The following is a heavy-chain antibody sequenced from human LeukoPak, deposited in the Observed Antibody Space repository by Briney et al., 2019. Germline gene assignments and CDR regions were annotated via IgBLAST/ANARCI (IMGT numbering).Heavy chain of an antibody. Sequence: PSETLSLTCAVYGGSFSGYYWSWIRQPPGKGLEWIGEINHSGSTNYNPSLKSRVTISVDTSKNQFFLKLSSVTAADTAVYYCARGRPITMVRGVINTPFDYWGQGTLVTVSS. V-gene: IGHV4-34*01. J-gene: IGHJ4*02. CDR1: GGSFSGYY. D-gene: IGHD3-10*01. CDR2: INHSGST. CDR3: ARGRPITMVRGVINTPFDY.